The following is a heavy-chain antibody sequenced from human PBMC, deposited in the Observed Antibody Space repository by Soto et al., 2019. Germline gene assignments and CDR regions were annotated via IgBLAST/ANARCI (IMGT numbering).Heavy chain of an antibody. CDR1: GFTFRSYS. CDR2: ISSSNRTI. V-gene: IGHV3-48*01. Sequence: GGSLRLSCAASGFTFRSYSMNWVRQAPGKGLEWVSYISSSNRTINYADSVKGRFIISRDNSKNTLYLQMNSLRAEDTAVYYCARDRGGVGATHYYYYGMDVWGQGTTVTVSS. J-gene: IGHJ6*02. D-gene: IGHD1-26*01. CDR3: ARDRGGVGATHYYYYGMDV.